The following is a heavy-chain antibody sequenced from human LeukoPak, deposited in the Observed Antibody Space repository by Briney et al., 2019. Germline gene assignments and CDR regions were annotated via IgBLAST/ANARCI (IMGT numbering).Heavy chain of an antibody. J-gene: IGHJ6*03. CDR3: ASNYCSGGSCYETNYYYMDV. V-gene: IGHV3-20*04. D-gene: IGHD2-15*01. CDR1: GFTFDDYG. CDR2: INWNGGST. Sequence: PGGSLRLSCAASGFTFDDYGMSWVRQAPGKGLEWVSGINWNGGSTGYADSVKGRFTISRDNAKNSLYLQMNSLRAEDTALYYCASNYCSGGSCYETNYYYMDVWGKGTTVTVSS.